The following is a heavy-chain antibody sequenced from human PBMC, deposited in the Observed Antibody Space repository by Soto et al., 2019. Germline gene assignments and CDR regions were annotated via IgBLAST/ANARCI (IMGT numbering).Heavy chain of an antibody. D-gene: IGHD5-18*01. J-gene: IGHJ3*01. CDR1: GFTFTDNL. V-gene: IGHV1-3*01. Sequence: QVQLVQSGAELKKPGASVNISCTASGFTFTDNLINWVRQAPGQGLEWMGWINPDTGNTRYSETFQGRVTISRHSSASIAYLELSGLKNEDTALYSCARDIQSVGPRANDAFDVWGQGTMITVSS. CDR2: INPDTGNT. CDR3: ARDIQSVGPRANDAFDV.